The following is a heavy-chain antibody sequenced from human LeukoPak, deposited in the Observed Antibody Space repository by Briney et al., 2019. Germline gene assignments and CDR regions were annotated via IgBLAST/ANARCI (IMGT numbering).Heavy chain of an antibody. CDR1: GFTFSTYG. V-gene: IGHV3-9*01. Sequence: GGSLRLSCAASGFTFSTYGMNWVRQAPGKGLEWVSGISWNSGSIGYADSVKGRFTISRDNAKNSLYLQMNSLRAEDTALYYCAKDVLRYFDSLDYWGQGTLVTVSS. CDR2: ISWNSGSI. J-gene: IGHJ4*02. CDR3: AKDVLRYFDSLDY. D-gene: IGHD3-9*01.